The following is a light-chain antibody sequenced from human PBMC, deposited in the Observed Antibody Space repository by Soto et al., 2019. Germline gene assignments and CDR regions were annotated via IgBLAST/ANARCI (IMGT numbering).Light chain of an antibody. J-gene: IGKJ3*01. Sequence: DIQMTQSPSSVSASVGDSVAISCRASQRIGSWLAWYQQKPGRLPKLLLFGASTLQSGVPARFSGSGSGTLFTLTINGLLPEDVATYYCQKYDRAPFTFGPGTKVDFK. CDR3: QKYDRAPFT. V-gene: IGKV1-27*01. CDR1: QRIGSW. CDR2: GAS.